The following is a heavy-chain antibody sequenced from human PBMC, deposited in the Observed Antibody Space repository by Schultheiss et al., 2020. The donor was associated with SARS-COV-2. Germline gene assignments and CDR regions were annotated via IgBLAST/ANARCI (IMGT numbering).Heavy chain of an antibody. CDR3: AREALNYDFWSGYYYYYGMDV. V-gene: IGHV5-51*01. CDR2: IYPGDSDT. CDR1: GYSFTSYW. J-gene: IGHJ6*02. D-gene: IGHD3-3*01. Sequence: GESLKISCKGSGYSFTSYWISWVRQMPGKGLEWMGIIYPGDSDTRYSPSFQGQVTISADKSISTAYLQWSSLKASDTAMYYCAREALNYDFWSGYYYYYGMDVWGQGTTVTVSS.